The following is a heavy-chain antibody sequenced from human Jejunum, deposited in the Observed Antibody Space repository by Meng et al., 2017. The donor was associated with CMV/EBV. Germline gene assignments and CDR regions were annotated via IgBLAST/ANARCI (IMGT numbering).Heavy chain of an antibody. V-gene: IGHV3-23*01. Sequence: TFNAYAMNWVSQAPGKGLEWVSGINGSGVNTYYADSVKGRFTISRDNSKNTLYLQMNSLRGEDTAVYYCAKDRLGSTAVPYFFDYWGQGTQVTVSS. CDR2: INGSGVNT. CDR3: AKDRLGSTAVPYFFDY. CDR1: TFNAYA. D-gene: IGHD2/OR15-2a*01. J-gene: IGHJ4*02.